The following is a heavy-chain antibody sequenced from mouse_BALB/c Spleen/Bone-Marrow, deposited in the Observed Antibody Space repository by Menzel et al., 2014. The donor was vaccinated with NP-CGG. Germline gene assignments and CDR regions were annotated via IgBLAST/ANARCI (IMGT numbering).Heavy chain of an antibody. CDR2: FHPYNDDT. CDR3: ARGYGNWYFDV. D-gene: IGHD2-10*02. Sequence: VQGVESGAEPVKPGASVKMSCKAFGYTFTTYPIEWMKQNHGKSLEWIGNFHPYNDDTKYNEKFKGKAKLTVEKSSSTVYLELSRLTSDDSAVYYCARGYGNWYFDVWGAGTTVTVPS. J-gene: IGHJ1*01. CDR1: GYTFTTYP. V-gene: IGHV1-47*01.